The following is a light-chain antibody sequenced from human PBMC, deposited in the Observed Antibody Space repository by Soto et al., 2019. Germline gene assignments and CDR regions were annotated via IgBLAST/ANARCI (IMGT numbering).Light chain of an antibody. CDR3: QQYNSYSRT. CDR2: DAS. CDR1: QSVSSW. J-gene: IGKJ1*01. V-gene: IGKV1-5*01. Sequence: DIQMTQSPSTLSASVEDRVTITCRASQSVSSWLAWYQQKPGKAPKLLIYDASSLESGVPSRFSGSGSGTEFTLTISSLQPDDFATYYRQQYNSYSRTFGQGTKV.